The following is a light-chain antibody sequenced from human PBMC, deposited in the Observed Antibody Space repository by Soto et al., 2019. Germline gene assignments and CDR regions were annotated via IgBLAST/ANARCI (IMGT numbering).Light chain of an antibody. V-gene: IGKV3-20*01. CDR3: QQYGISPYT. CDR2: GAF. CDR1: QSVSNNY. J-gene: IGKJ2*01. Sequence: EIVLTQSPGTLSLSPGERATLPCRASQSVSNNYLAWYQQRPGQAPSLLIYGAFSRANGIPDRFSGSGSGTDFTLTISRLEPEDSAVYYCQQYGISPYTFGQGTKLEIK.